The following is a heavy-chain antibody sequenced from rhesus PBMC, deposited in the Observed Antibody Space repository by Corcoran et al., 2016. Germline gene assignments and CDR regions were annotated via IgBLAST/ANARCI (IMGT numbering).Heavy chain of an antibody. CDR3: ASAPEPSWTPWYFDY. J-gene: IGHJ4*01. CDR2: IIYPVGST. Sequence: EVQLGESGGGLAKPGGSLRLSCAALGFRFSDYYMYWTRLAPGQVVECVSGIIYPVGSTYYADSVKGRFTISSENAKNTRALQLDSLRAEDSAVYCCASAPEPSWTPWYFDYWGQGVLFSVSS. CDR1: GFRFSDYY. D-gene: IGHD1-1-1*01. V-gene: IGHV3S18*01.